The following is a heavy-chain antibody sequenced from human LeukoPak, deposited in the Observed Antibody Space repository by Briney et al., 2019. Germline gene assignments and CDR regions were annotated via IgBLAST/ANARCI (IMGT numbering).Heavy chain of an antibody. CDR1: GGSISSSSYY. CDR3: ARAEAGTWRDYYYYMDV. D-gene: IGHD6-19*01. Sequence: SETLSLTCTVSGGSISSSSYYWGWIRQPPGKGLEWIVSIYYSGSTYYNPSLKSRVTISVDTSKNQFSLKLSSVTAADTAVYYCARAEAGTWRDYYYYMDVWGKGTTVTVSS. V-gene: IGHV4-39*07. CDR2: IYYSGST. J-gene: IGHJ6*03.